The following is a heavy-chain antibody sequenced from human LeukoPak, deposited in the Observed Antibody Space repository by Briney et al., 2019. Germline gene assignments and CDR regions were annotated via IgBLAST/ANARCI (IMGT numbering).Heavy chain of an antibody. D-gene: IGHD1-14*01. CDR3: AKVTTWYSDL. J-gene: IGHJ2*01. CDR1: GFTFSNYA. CDR2: ISDSGSNT. Sequence: PGGSLRLSCAASGFTFSNYAMTWVRQAPGKGLEWVSGISDSGSNTYYADSAKGRFAISRDNSKNTLYLQMNSLRTEDTAVYYCAKVTTWYSDLWGRGTLVTISS. V-gene: IGHV3-23*01.